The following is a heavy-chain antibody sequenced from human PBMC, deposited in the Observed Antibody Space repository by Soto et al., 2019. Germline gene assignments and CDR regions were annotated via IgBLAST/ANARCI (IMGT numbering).Heavy chain of an antibody. CDR2: ISWNSGSI. J-gene: IGHJ6*03. V-gene: IGHV3-9*01. Sequence: EVQLVESGGGLVQPGRSLRLSCAASGFTFDDYAMHWVRQAPGKGLEWVSGISWNSGSIGYADSVKGRFTISRDNAKNSLYLQMNSLRADDTALYYCAKRAVAGNGALYYYYMDVWGKGTTVTVSS. CDR3: AKRAVAGNGALYYYYMDV. CDR1: GFTFDDYA. D-gene: IGHD6-19*01.